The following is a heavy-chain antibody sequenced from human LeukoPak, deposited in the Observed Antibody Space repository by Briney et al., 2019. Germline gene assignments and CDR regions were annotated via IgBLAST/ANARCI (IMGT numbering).Heavy chain of an antibody. V-gene: IGHV1-2*02. D-gene: IGHD4-17*01. CDR1: GYTLTNYY. CDR2: INPNSGGT. Sequence: ASVKVSCKASGYTLTNYYVHWVRQAPGQGLEWMGWINPNSGGTNYAQTFQGRVTMTRDTSINTAYMELSRLISDDTAVYYCARGQEAVTTPHFDYWGQGTLVTVPS. CDR3: ARGQEAVTTPHFDY. J-gene: IGHJ4*02.